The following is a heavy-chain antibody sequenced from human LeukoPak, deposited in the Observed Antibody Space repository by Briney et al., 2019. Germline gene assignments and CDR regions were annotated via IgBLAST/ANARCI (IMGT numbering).Heavy chain of an antibody. CDR2: INPYSGVT. CDR1: GYTFTDYN. D-gene: IGHD2-2*01. V-gene: IGHV1-2*02. J-gene: IGHJ4*02. CDR3: ARGGCSSTSCYAYDY. Sequence: ASVKVSCKASGYTFTDYNMHWVRQAPRQGLEWMGWINPYSGVTNYAQKFQARVTMTRDTSIRTAYMEMSSLESEDTAVYYCARGGCSSTSCYAYDYWGQGTLVTVSS.